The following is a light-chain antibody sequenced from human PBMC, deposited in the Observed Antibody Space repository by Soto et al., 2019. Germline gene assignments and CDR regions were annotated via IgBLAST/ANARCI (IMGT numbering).Light chain of an antibody. CDR2: GAS. V-gene: IGKV3-15*01. J-gene: IGKJ2*01. Sequence: EIVMTQSPATLSVSPGERATLSCRASQSVGSNLAWYQQKPGQAPRLLIYGASTRATGIPSRFSGSGSVTDFTLTISSLQSEDFAVYYCQQYNNWPPMYTFGQGTKLDIK. CDR1: QSVGSN. CDR3: QQYNNWPPMYT.